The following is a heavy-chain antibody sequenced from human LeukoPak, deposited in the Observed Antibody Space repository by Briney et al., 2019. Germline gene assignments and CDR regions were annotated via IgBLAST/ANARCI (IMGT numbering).Heavy chain of an antibody. J-gene: IGHJ6*03. D-gene: IGHD2-2*01. Sequence: PSETLSLTCTVSGGSISSYYWCWIRQPAGKGLEWVGRIYTSGSTNYNPSLKSRVTISVDTCKKQFALKMSCVAAAGTAVYYCARFGSSTTYYYYMDVWGKGTTVTVSS. CDR1: GGSISSYY. CDR3: ARFGSSTTYYYYMDV. V-gene: IGHV4-4*07. CDR2: IYTSGST.